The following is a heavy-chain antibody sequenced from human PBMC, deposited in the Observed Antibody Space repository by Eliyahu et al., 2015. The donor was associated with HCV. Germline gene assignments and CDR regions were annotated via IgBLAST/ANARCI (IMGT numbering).Heavy chain of an antibody. CDR1: GFTFSSHW. CDR3: ARGPYYFGSKD. V-gene: IGHV3-74*01. Sequence: EVQLVESGGALVQPGGSLRLSCAASGFTFSSHWMHWVRQAPGKGLVWVSRINSDGSSTTYADSVKGRFTISRDNAKNTLYLQMNSLRAEDTAVYYCARGPYYFGSKDWGQGTMVTVSS. J-gene: IGHJ3*01. D-gene: IGHD3-22*01. CDR2: INSDGSST.